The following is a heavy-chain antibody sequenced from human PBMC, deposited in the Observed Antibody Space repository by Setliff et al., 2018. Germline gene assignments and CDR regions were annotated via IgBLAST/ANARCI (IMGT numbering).Heavy chain of an antibody. D-gene: IGHD6-13*01. Sequence: PGGSLRLSCAASGFTFSSYSMNWVRQAPGKGLEWVPYISSSGSTIYYADSVKGRFTISRDNAKNSLYLQMNSLRAEDTAVYYCALSLAAAGHDAFDIWGQGTMVTVSS. V-gene: IGHV3-48*04. J-gene: IGHJ3*02. CDR1: GFTFSSYS. CDR3: ALSLAAAGHDAFDI. CDR2: ISSSGSTI.